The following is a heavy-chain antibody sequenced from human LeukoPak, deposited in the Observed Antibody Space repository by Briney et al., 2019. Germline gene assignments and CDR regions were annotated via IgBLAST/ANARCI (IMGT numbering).Heavy chain of an antibody. J-gene: IGHJ6*03. CDR2: IRYGGSNK. V-gene: IGHV3-30*02. CDR1: GFTFSSYG. CDR3: AKSSFYCSSTSCYGPDYYYYYMDV. D-gene: IGHD2-2*01. Sequence: GGSLRLSCAASGFTFSSYGMHWVRQAPGKGLDWVAFIRYGGSNKYYADSVKGRFTISRDNSKNTLYLQMNSLRAEDTAVYYCAKSSFYCSSTSCYGPDYYYYYMDVWGKGTTVTVSS.